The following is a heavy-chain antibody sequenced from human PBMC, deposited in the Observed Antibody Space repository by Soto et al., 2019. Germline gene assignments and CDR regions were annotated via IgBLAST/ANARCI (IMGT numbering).Heavy chain of an antibody. V-gene: IGHV3-48*01. CDR2: ISSSRSPI. CDR1: GFTFSSYS. CDR3: ASSSGYPP. D-gene: IGHD5-12*01. J-gene: IGHJ5*02. Sequence: PGGSLRLSCAASGFTFSSYSMNWVRQAPGKGLEWVSYISSSRSPIYYADSVKGRFSISRDNAKNSLYLQMNSLRAGDTAVYYCASSSGYPPWGQGTLVTVSS.